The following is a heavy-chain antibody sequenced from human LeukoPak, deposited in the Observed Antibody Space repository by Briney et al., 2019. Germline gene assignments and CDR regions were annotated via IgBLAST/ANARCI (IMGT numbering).Heavy chain of an antibody. CDR3: ARGEDGYSHWDY. J-gene: IGHJ4*02. D-gene: IGHD5-18*01. CDR1: GGSISSSSYY. V-gene: IGHV4-39*07. Sequence: PSETLSLTCTVSGGSISSSSYYWGWIRQPPGKELEWIGSIYYSGSTYYNPSLKSRVTISVDTSKNQFSLKLTSVTVADTAVYYCARGEDGYSHWDYWGQGTLVTVSS. CDR2: IYYSGST.